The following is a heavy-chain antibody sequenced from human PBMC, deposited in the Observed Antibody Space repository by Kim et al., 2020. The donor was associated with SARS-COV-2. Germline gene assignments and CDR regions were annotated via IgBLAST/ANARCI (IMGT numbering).Heavy chain of an antibody. J-gene: IGHJ4*02. D-gene: IGHD1-1*01. Sequence: TSYNPSLQSRVTMSIDRTNNQFSLRVTSVTAADTAVYYCARGPSTNWDLDYWGQGTLVTVSS. CDR3: ARGPSTNWDLDY. CDR2: T. V-gene: IGHV4-4*06.